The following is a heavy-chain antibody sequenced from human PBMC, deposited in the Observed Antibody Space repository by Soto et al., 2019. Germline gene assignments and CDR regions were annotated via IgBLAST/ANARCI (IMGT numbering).Heavy chain of an antibody. Sequence: EPMSEKGSVAGGCIGSSSWSCIRQPPGKGLEWLAYIYTSGSTNYNTSLKSRVNMSVDKSKNQFSLKLSSVTAADTAVYYCARDPSSSWEGDNWFDPWGQGTLVTVSS. CDR1: GGCIGSSS. CDR2: IYTSGST. V-gene: IGHV4-4*08. D-gene: IGHD6-13*01. J-gene: IGHJ5*02. CDR3: ARDPSSSWEGDNWFDP.